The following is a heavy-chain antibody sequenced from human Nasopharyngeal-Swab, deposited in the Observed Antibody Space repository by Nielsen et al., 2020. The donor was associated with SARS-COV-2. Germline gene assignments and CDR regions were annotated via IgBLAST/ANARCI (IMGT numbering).Heavy chain of an antibody. V-gene: IGHV2-5*02. J-gene: IGHJ4*02. CDR2: IYWDDDK. D-gene: IGHD3-22*01. CDR3: AHSPDYHDCYGYSSYLDY. CDR1: GFSLSTSGVG. Sequence: SGPTLVKPPQTLTLTCTFSGFSLSTSGVGVGWIRPPPGKALEWLALIYWDDDKRYSPSLKSRLTITKDTSKTQVVLRLTNMDPVDTATYYCAHSPDYHDCYGYSSYLDYRGQGNLVTVSS.